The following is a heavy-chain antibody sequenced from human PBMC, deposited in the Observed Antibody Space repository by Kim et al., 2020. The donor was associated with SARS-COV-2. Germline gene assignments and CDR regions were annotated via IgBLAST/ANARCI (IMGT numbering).Heavy chain of an antibody. CDR1: GFTFDDYA. D-gene: IGHD3-10*01. Sequence: GGSLRLSCAASGFTFDDYAMHWVRQAPGKGLEWVSGISWNSGSIGYADSVKGRFTISRDNAKNSLYLQMNSLRAEDTALYYCAKALRGSYYYYMDVCGKG. V-gene: IGHV3-9*01. CDR2: ISWNSGSI. J-gene: IGHJ6*03. CDR3: AKALRGSYYYYMDV.